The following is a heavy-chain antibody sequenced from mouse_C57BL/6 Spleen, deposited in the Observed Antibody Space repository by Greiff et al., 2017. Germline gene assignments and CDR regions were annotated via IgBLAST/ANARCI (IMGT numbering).Heavy chain of an antibody. Sequence: QVQLQQSGAELVRPGASVKMSCKASGYTFTNYTMHWVKQRPGQGLEWIGYINPSSGYTKYNQKFKDKATLTADKSSSTAYMQLSSLTSEDSAVYYCASPGDYYVSSWGQGTTLTVSS. CDR2: INPSSGYT. CDR1: GYTFTNYT. J-gene: IGHJ2*01. V-gene: IGHV1-4*01. CDR3: ASPGDYYVSS. D-gene: IGHD1-1*01.